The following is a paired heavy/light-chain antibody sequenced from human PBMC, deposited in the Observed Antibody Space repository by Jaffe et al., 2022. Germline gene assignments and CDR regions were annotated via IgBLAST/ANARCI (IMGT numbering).Light chain of an antibody. CDR1: QSVNKY. CDR2: TAS. V-gene: IGKV1-39*01. Sequence: DIQMTQSPSSVSASVGDRVSITCRASQSVNKYLNWYQQKPGKAPRLLIYTASTLQSGVPSRFSGSGSGTDFTLTISSLQPEDFATYYCQQSYITPQTFGQGTKVEIK. CDR3: QQSYITPQT. J-gene: IGKJ1*01.
Heavy chain of an antibody. Sequence: QVQLQESGPGLVKPSETLSLTCTVSGGSINSYYWTWIRQPPGKGLEWIGYMSYTGSTNYNPSLKSRVTISLERSKNQFSLILTSVTAADTAVYYCARDYGDDSRFDPWGQGALVTVSS. V-gene: IGHV4-59*01. CDR1: GGSINSYY. D-gene: IGHD4-17*01. CDR3: ARDYGDDSRFDP. CDR2: MSYTGST. J-gene: IGHJ5*02.